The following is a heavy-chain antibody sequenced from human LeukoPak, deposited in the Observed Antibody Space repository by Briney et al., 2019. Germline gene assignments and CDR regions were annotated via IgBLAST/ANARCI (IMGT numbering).Heavy chain of an antibody. J-gene: IGHJ6*02. Sequence: SETLSLTCTVSGGSISSSSYYWGWIRQPPGKGLEWIGSIYYSGSTYYNPSLKSRVTISVDTSKNQFSLKLSSATAADTAVYYCARQPSGWYENYYYGMDVWGQGTTVTVSS. CDR2: IYYSGST. D-gene: IGHD6-19*01. V-gene: IGHV4-39*01. CDR3: ARQPSGWYENYYYGMDV. CDR1: GGSISSSSYY.